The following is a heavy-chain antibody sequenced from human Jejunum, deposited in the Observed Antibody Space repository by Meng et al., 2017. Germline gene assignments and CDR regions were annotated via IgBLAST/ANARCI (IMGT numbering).Heavy chain of an antibody. CDR1: GDSVSSNSAA. CDR2: TYYRSKYYN. D-gene: IGHD3-10*02. V-gene: IGHV6-1*01. CDR3: ARDWGDVRGGFDF. J-gene: IGHJ4*02. Sequence: APLQQSGPGPVKPSQTLSPTCAISGDSVSSNSAAWNWIRQSPSRGLEWLGRTYYRSKYYNDYALSVKSRITINSDTSKNQFSLQLNSVTPEDTAIYYCARDWGDVRGGFDFWGQGTLVTVSS.